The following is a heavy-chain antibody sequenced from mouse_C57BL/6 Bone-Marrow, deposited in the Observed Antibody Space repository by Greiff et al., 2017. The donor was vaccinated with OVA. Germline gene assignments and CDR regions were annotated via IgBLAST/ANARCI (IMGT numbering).Heavy chain of an antibody. CDR1: GYTFSDYG. Sequence: EVLLVESGGGLVKPGGSLKISCAASGYTFSDYGMHWVRQAPEKGLEWVAYISSGSSTIYYADTVKGRFTISRDNAKNTLFLQMTSLRSEDTAMYYCARGRFAYWGQGTLVTVSA. V-gene: IGHV5-17*01. CDR2: ISSGSSTI. J-gene: IGHJ3*01. CDR3: ARGRFAY.